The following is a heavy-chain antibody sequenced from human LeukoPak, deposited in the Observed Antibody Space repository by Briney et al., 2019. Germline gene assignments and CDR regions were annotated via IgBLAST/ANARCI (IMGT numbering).Heavy chain of an antibody. CDR1: GGTFRSNA. CDR3: ARCRSARQCPFDY. D-gene: IGHD6-6*01. Sequence: ASVKVSCKASGGTFRSNAISWVRQAPGQGLEWMGWISAYNGNTNYAQKLQGRVTMTTDTSTSTAYMELRSLRSDDTAVYYCARCRSARQCPFDYWGQGTLVTVSS. V-gene: IGHV1-18*01. CDR2: ISAYNGNT. J-gene: IGHJ4*02.